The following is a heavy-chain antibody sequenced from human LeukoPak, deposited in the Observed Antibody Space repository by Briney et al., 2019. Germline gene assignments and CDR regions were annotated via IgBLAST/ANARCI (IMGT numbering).Heavy chain of an antibody. CDR1: GGTFSSYA. CDR2: IIPIFGTA. Sequence: SVKVSCKASGGTFSSYAISWVQQAPGEGLEWMGGIIPIFGTANYAQKFQGRVTITADESTSTAYMELSSLRSEDTAVYYCARKGSMLITKAALDYWGQGTLVTVSS. J-gene: IGHJ4*02. D-gene: IGHD2-2*01. CDR3: ARKGSMLITKAALDY. V-gene: IGHV1-69*13.